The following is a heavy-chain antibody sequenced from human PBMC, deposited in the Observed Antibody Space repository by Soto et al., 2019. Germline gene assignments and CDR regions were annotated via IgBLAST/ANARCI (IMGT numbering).Heavy chain of an antibody. Sequence: GGSLRLSCAASGFTFSEYYMSWIRQAPGKGLEWVSYISSSGSTIYYADSVKGRFTISRDNAKNSLYLQMNSLRAEDTAVYYCASWKTGGYYYYYMDVWGKGTTVTGS. J-gene: IGHJ6*03. CDR2: ISSSGSTI. V-gene: IGHV3-11*01. CDR1: GFTFSEYY. CDR3: ASWKTGGYYYYYMDV. D-gene: IGHD1-1*01.